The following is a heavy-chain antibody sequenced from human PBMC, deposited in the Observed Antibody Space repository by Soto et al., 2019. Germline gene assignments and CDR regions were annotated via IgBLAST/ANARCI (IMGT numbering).Heavy chain of an antibody. Sequence: SETLSLTCAVYGGSFSGYYWSWIRQPPGKGLEWIGDINHSGSTNYNPSLKSRVTISVDTSKNQFSLKLTSVTAADTAVYYCARDWGSGSYLNWFDPWGQGTLVTVSS. CDR1: GGSFSGYY. CDR2: INHSGST. J-gene: IGHJ5*02. V-gene: IGHV4-34*01. CDR3: ARDWGSGSYLNWFDP. D-gene: IGHD3-10*01.